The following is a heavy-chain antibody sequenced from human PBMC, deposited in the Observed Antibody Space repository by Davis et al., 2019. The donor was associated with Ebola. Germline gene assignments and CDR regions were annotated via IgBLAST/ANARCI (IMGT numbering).Heavy chain of an antibody. J-gene: IGHJ3*02. CDR1: GYTFTSYG. Sequence: ASVKVSCKASGYTFTSYGISWVRQAPGQGLEWMGWISAYNGNTNYAQKLQGRVTMTTDTSTSTAYMELRSLRSDDTAVYYCARGHFTLYYDYIWGSYQSAFDIWGQGTMVTVSS. D-gene: IGHD3-16*02. V-gene: IGHV1-18*01. CDR2: ISAYNGNT. CDR3: ARGHFTLYYDYIWGSYQSAFDI.